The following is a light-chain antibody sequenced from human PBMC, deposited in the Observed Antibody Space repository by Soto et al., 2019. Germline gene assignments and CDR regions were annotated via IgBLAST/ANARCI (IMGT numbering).Light chain of an antibody. CDR2: DAS. CDR3: QQCDNLPIT. CDR1: QDISNY. V-gene: IGKV1-33*01. Sequence: DIQMTQSPSSLSASVGDRVTITFQASQDISNYLNWYQQKPGKAPKLLIYDASNLETGVPSRSSGSGSGTDFTFTISSLQPEDIATYYCQQCDNLPITFGQGTRLEIK. J-gene: IGKJ5*01.